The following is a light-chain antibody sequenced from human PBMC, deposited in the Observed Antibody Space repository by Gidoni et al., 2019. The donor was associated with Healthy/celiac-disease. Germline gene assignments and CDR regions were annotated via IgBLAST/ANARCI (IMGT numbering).Light chain of an antibody. V-gene: IGKV1-39*01. CDR1: QSISSS. Sequence: DIQMTQSPSSLSASVGDRVTITCRASQSISSSLNWYQQKPGKAPKLLIYAASSLQRGVPSRFSGSGSGTDFTLTISSLQPEDFGTYYCQQSYSTPQLTFGGGTKVEIK. CDR2: AAS. J-gene: IGKJ4*01. CDR3: QQSYSTPQLT.